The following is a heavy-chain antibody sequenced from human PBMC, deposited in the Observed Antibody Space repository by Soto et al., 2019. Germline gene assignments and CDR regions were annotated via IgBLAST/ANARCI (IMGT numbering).Heavy chain of an antibody. Sequence: EVQLLESGGGLVQPGGSLRLSCAASGFTFSSYAMSWVRQAPGKGLEWVSAISGSGGSTYYADSVKGRFTISRDNSKNTRYLQMNSLRAEDTAVYYWEKDPVRGTVTTFENNRFDSWGQGTLVTVSS. CDR1: GFTFSSYA. D-gene: IGHD4-17*01. CDR3: EKDPVRGTVTTFENNRFDS. J-gene: IGHJ5*01. V-gene: IGHV3-23*01. CDR2: ISGSGGST.